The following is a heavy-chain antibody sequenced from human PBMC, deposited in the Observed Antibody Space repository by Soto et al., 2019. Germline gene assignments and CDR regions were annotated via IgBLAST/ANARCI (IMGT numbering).Heavy chain of an antibody. CDR1: GFTFSSYG. Sequence: QVQLVESGGGVVQPGRSLRLSCAASGFTFSSYGMHWVRQAPGKGLEWVAVISYDGSNKYYADSVKGRFTISRDNSKNTLYLQMNSLRAEDTAVYYCANDLRGSYEVDYWGQGTLVTVCS. V-gene: IGHV3-30*18. D-gene: IGHD3-16*01. J-gene: IGHJ4*02. CDR3: ANDLRGSYEVDY. CDR2: ISYDGSNK.